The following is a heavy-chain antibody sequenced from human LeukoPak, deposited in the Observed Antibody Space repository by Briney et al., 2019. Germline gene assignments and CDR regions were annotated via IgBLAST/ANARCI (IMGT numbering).Heavy chain of an antibody. J-gene: IGHJ4*02. CDR1: GFTFGDYA. V-gene: IGHV3-23*01. CDR3: ARGTNYYGSGTYFNEPMEN. D-gene: IGHD3-10*01. CDR2: ISGSGGST. Sequence: GGSLRLSCTASGFTFGDYAMSWFRQAPGKGLEWVSAISGSGGSTYYADSVKGRFTISRDNFKSTLYLQMGSLRTEDMAVYYCARGTNYYGSGTYFNEPMENWGQGTLVTVSS.